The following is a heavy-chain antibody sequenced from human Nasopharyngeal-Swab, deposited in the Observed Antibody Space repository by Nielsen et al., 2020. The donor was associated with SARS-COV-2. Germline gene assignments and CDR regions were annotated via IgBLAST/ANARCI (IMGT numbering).Heavy chain of an antibody. J-gene: IGHJ6*02. D-gene: IGHD3-10*01. CDR3: AKDRARGGMDV. Sequence: GESLKISCAASGFTFSSYAMSWVRQAPGKGLEWVSAISGSGDSTYYADSVKGRFTISRDNSKNTLYLQMNSLRAEDTAVYYCAKDRARGGMDVWGQGTTVTVSS. V-gene: IGHV3-23*01. CDR2: ISGSGDST. CDR1: GFTFSSYA.